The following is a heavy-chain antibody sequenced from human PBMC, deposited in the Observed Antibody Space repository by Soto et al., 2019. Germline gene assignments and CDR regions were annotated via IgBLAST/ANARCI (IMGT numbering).Heavy chain of an antibody. D-gene: IGHD3-22*01. CDR3: ASKTNYYDSSGYRTVSWGAFDI. CDR2: IYSGGST. J-gene: IGHJ3*02. CDR1: GFTVSSNY. V-gene: IGHV3-53*01. Sequence: GGSLRLSCAASGFTVSSNYMSWVRQAPGKGLEWVSVIYSGGSTYYADSVKGRFTISRDNSKNTLYLQMNSLRAEDTAMYYCASKTNYYDSSGYRTVSWGAFDIWGQGTMVTVSS.